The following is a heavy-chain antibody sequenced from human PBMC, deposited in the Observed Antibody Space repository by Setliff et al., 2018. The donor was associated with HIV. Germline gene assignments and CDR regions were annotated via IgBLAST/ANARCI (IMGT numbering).Heavy chain of an antibody. CDR2: IYYSGST. Sequence: LSLTCSVSGGSISSHYWSWIRQPPGKGLEWIGYIYYSGSTNYNPSLKSRVTISVDTSKNQFSLKLSSVTAADTAVYYYYYYGMDVWGLGTTVTVSS. J-gene: IGHJ6*02. CDR1: GGSISSHY. CDR3: YYYGMDV. V-gene: IGHV4-59*11.